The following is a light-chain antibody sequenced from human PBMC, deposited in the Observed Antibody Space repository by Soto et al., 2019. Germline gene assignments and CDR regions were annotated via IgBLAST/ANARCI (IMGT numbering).Light chain of an antibody. CDR1: QNIDMY. CDR3: QHTFNSPPWT. CDR2: GAS. V-gene: IGKV1-39*01. J-gene: IGKJ1*01. Sequence: DIHMTQSPSSLSASVGDTFTIXXRASQNIDMYLNWYQQKPGKAPRVVXSGASNLQSGVPSRFSGSGSGTDFTLTISSLQSEDFASYFCQHTFNSPPWTFGQGTKVDIK.